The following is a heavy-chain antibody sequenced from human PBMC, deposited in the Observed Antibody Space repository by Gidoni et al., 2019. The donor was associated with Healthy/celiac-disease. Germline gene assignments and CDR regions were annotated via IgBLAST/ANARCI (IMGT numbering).Heavy chain of an antibody. D-gene: IGHD3-16*02. J-gene: IGHJ4*02. CDR3: AGGNLYDYVWGSYRPSLSYFDY. CDR2: IYYSGST. CDR1: GGSISSYY. V-gene: IGHV4-59*01. Sequence: QVQLQESGPGLVKPSETLSLTCTVSGGSISSYYWRWIRQPPGKGLEWIGYIYYSGSTNYNPAIKSRVTRSVDTSKNQFSLKLSSVTAADTAVYYWAGGNLYDYVWGSYRPSLSYFDYWGQGTLVTVSS.